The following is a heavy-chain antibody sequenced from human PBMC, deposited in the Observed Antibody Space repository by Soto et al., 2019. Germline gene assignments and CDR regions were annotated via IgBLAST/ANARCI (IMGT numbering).Heavy chain of an antibody. Sequence: EVQLVESGGGLVKPGGSLRLSCAASGFTFSNAWVSWVRQAPGKGLEWVGRILSKTDGGTTDYAAPVKGRFTISRDDLKNTLYLQMNSLKTEDTAVYYCTTVANMAVAGVGDSWGQGTLVTVSS. V-gene: IGHV3-15*01. J-gene: IGHJ4*02. CDR1: GFTFSNAW. D-gene: IGHD6-19*01. CDR2: ILSKTDGGTT. CDR3: TTVANMAVAGVGDS.